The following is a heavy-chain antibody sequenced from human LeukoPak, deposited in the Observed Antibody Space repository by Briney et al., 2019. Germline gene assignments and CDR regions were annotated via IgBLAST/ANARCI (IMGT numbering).Heavy chain of an antibody. CDR1: GGSFSGYY. CDR3: AGKGRLTIIDN. J-gene: IGHJ4*02. CDR2: IKHSRST. D-gene: IGHD3-22*01. V-gene: IGHV4-34*01. Sequence: SQTLPPTCVVYGGSFSGYYWGWIRQPPGKGREWIGRIKHSRSTNYSPFLESRVTISVDPPKNQFSLKLSSVTAADTGVYYCAGKGRLTIIDNWGEGTLVTVSS.